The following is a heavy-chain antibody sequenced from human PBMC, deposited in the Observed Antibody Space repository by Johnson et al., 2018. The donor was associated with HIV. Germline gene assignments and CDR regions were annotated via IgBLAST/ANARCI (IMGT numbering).Heavy chain of an antibody. CDR2: ISYDGSSK. V-gene: IGHV3-33*05. D-gene: IGHD1-26*01. Sequence: QVQLVESGGGLVQPGGSLRLSCAASGFTFSRYGMHWVRQAPGKGLEWVAVISYDGSSKYYADSVKGRFTISSDNSKNRLYLQMNSLRAEDTAVYYCAKDLRRGSGSYSDAFEIWGQGTMVTVSS. J-gene: IGHJ3*02. CDR1: GFTFSRYG. CDR3: AKDLRRGSGSYSDAFEI.